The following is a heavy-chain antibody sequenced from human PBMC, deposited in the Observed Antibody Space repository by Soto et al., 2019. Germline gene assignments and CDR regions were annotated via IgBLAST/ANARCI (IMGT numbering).Heavy chain of an antibody. CDR2: TRNKANSYTT. CDR3: ARVAVGATLNFDF. V-gene: IGHV3-72*01. CDR1: GFTFSDHY. J-gene: IGHJ4*02. Sequence: GGPMRLPCAASGFTFSDHYMDWVSKAQGKGLEWVGRTRNKANSYTTDYAASVKDRFTISRDDSKNSLYLQMNSLKLEDTAVYYCARVAVGATLNFDFWGQGTLVTVSS. D-gene: IGHD1-26*01.